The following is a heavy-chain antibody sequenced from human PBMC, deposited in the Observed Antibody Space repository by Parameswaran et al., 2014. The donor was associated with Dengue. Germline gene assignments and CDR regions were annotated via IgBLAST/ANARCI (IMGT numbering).Heavy chain of an antibody. V-gene: IGHV3-9*03. Sequence: PGKGLEWVSGISWNSGSIGYADSVKGRFTISRDNAKNSLYLQMNRLRAEDMALYYCAKGGYSSGWYFDYWGQGTLVTVSS. CDR3: AKGGYSSGWYFDY. J-gene: IGHJ4*02. CDR2: ISWNSGSI. D-gene: IGHD6-19*01.